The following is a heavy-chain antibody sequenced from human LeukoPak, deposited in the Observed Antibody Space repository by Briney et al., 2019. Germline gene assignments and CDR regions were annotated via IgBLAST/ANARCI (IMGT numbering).Heavy chain of an antibody. CDR1: GYTFTDYY. J-gene: IGHJ5*02. D-gene: IGHD6-13*01. Sequence: GASVTVSCKASGYTFTDYYVHWVRQAPGQGLEWMGWINPNSGTTNYAQKFRGRVTMTRDTSISTAYMELSRLRSDDTAVYYCARDRGVGIAAAGIEAWGQGTLVTVSS. CDR2: INPNSGTT. V-gene: IGHV1-2*02. CDR3: ARDRGVGIAAAGIEA.